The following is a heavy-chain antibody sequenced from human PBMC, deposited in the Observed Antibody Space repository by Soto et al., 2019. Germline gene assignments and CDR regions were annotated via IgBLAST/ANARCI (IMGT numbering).Heavy chain of an antibody. J-gene: IGHJ4*02. Sequence: QLQLQESGPGLVKPSETLSLTCTVSGGSISSSSYYWSWIRQPPGKGLEWIGYIYYSGSTYYNPSLKSRVTISVDTSKNQFSLKLSSVTAADTAVYYCARVSVYGRIHGGGDDYWGQGTLVTVSS. CDR2: IYYSGST. V-gene: IGHV4-30-4*01. CDR1: GGSISSSSYY. CDR3: ARVSVYGRIHGGGDDY. D-gene: IGHD2-8*01.